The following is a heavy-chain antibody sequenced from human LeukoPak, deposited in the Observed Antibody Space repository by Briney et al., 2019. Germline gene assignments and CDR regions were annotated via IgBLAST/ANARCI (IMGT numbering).Heavy chain of an antibody. D-gene: IGHD6-19*01. CDR1: GFTFSSYA. V-gene: IGHV3-23*01. J-gene: IGHJ4*02. Sequence: GGSLRLSCAASGFTFSSYAMGWVRQAPGKGLEWVSLISASGGTTYYADSVKGRFTISRDNSKNTLYLQMNSLRAEDTAVSYCARPRGSGWRFDYWGQGTLVTVSS. CDR2: ISASGGTT. CDR3: ARPRGSGWRFDY.